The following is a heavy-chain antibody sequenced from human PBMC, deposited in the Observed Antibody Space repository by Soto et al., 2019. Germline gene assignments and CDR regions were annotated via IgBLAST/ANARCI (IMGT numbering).Heavy chain of an antibody. Sequence: PSETLSLTCTVSGGSISSYYWSWIRQPPGKGLEWIGYIYDSGSTNYNPSLKSRVTISVDTSKNQFSLELSSVTAADTAVYYCARHESGSGWPEPYYFDYWGQGTLVTVSS. CDR3: ARHESGSGWPEPYYFDY. CDR1: GGSISSYY. CDR2: IYDSGST. D-gene: IGHD6-19*01. V-gene: IGHV4-59*08. J-gene: IGHJ4*02.